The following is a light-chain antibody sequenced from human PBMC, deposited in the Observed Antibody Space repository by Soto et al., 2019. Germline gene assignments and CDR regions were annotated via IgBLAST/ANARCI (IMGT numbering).Light chain of an antibody. J-gene: IGLJ3*02. Sequence: QSALTQPASVSGSPGQSITISCTGTSSDVGGYKLVSWYQQYPGKAPKLIIYEDNKRPSGVSHRFSGSKSGNTASLTISGLPAEDEADYHCCSYADTFWVFGGGTKLTVL. CDR1: SSDVGGYKL. CDR2: EDN. V-gene: IGLV2-23*01. CDR3: CSYADTFWV.